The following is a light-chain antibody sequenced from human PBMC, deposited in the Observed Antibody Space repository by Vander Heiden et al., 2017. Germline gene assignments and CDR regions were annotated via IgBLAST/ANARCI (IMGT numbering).Light chain of an antibody. CDR2: WAS. CDR3: QQYYSVPWT. V-gene: IGKV4-1*01. J-gene: IGKJ1*01. Sequence: IAVTQSPDSLSLSLGETATITCKASQSPLSFKNNRNYFAWYQQKSGQPPRLLIYWASTRESGVPDRFSGSGSGTDFTLTINSLQAEDAAVYFCQQYYSVPWTFGHGTRVEIK. CDR1: QSPLSFKNNRNY.